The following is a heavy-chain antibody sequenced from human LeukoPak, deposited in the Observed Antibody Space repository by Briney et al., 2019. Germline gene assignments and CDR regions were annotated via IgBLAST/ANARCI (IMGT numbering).Heavy chain of an antibody. CDR2: IYHSGST. Sequence: PSETLSLTCAVSGYSISSGYYCGWIRQPPGKGLEWIGSIYHSGSTYYNPSLKSRVTISVDTSKNQFSLKLSSVTAADTAVYYCAVSPFDLLWFGELFGRDPYNWFDPWGQGTLVTVSS. CDR1: GYSISSGYY. V-gene: IGHV4-38-2*01. J-gene: IGHJ5*02. D-gene: IGHD3-10*01. CDR3: AVSPFDLLWFGELFGRDPYNWFDP.